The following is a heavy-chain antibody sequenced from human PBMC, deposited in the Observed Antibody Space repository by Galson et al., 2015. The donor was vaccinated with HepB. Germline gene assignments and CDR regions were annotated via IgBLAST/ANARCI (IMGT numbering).Heavy chain of an antibody. Sequence: SLRLSCAASGFSFSNYWMDWVRQAPGEGLEWVSDMSNDERNIRRYADSVKGRFTTSRDNAKNTLYLYMNSLRVDDTALYYCARGGVLGGMDVWGQGTMVTVSS. CDR1: GFSFSNYW. D-gene: IGHD3-10*01. CDR2: MSNDERNI. J-gene: IGHJ6*02. CDR3: ARGGVLGGMDV. V-gene: IGHV3-74*01.